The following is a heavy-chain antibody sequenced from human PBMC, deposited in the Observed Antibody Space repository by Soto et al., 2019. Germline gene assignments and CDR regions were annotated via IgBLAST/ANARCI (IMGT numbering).Heavy chain of an antibody. CDR3: AKDMKWGGMTTIHYFDS. V-gene: IGHV3-9*01. J-gene: IGHJ4*02. Sequence: GGSLRLSCVAAGFTVDDYAMHWVRKAPGKGLEWVSGISANGDNVDYADSVKGRFTVSRDNAKNSLFLQMNSLRPEDTALYYCAKDMKWGGMTTIHYFDSWGQGTQVTVSS. CDR2: ISANGDNV. D-gene: IGHD4-17*01. CDR1: GFTVDDYA.